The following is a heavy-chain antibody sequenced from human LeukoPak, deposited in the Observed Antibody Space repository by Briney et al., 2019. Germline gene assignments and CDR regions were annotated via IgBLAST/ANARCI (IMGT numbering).Heavy chain of an antibody. J-gene: IGHJ4*02. V-gene: IGHV4-39*07. CDR3: AREWQYQFDY. CDR1: GGSITNTNYY. Sequence: SGTLSLTCAVSGGSITNTNYYWAWIRQPPGVGLEGIWSLYHSGITYYPPSLKSRVSVSVDTSKNQFSLKVTSVTAADTAVYYCAREWQYQFDYWGQGSLVTVSS. D-gene: IGHD4-11*01. CDR2: LYHSGIT.